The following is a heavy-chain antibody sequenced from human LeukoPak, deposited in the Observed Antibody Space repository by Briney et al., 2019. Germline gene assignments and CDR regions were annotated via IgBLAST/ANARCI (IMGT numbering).Heavy chain of an antibody. J-gene: IGHJ6*04. CDR2: INSDGSQP. Sequence: PGGSLRLPCAASKFTFSSYWMHWVRQAPGKGLVWVSRINSDGSQPNYADSVKGRFTISRDNAKNSLYLQMNSLRAEDTAVYYCAELGITMIGGVWGKGTTVTISS. V-gene: IGHV3-74*01. D-gene: IGHD3-10*02. CDR3: AELGITMIGGV. CDR1: KFTFSSYW.